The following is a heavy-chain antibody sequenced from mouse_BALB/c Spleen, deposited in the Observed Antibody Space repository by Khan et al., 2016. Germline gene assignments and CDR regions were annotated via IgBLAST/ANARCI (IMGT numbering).Heavy chain of an antibody. D-gene: IGHD1-1*01. Sequence: QVQLQQSGAELVRPGTSVKISCKASGYTFTNYWLGWVKQRPGHGLEWIGDIYPEGGYTNYNEKFKGKATLTADTSSSTAYMQLSSLTSEDSAVYFCARFYYGSSYWYFDVWGAGTTVTVSS. CDR1: GYTFTNYW. V-gene: IGHV1-63*02. CDR3: ARFYYGSSYWYFDV. CDR2: IYPEGGYT. J-gene: IGHJ1*01.